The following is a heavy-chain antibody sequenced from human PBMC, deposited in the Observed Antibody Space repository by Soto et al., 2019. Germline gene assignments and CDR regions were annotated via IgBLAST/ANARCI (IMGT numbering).Heavy chain of an antibody. CDR2: IYYSGST. Sequence: SETLSLTCTVSGGSISSYYWSWIRQPPGKGLEWIGYIYYSGSTNYNPSLKSRVTISVDTSKNQFSLKLSSVTAADTAVYYCARRSPVTTVAGYYYYMDVWGKGTTVTVSS. J-gene: IGHJ6*03. CDR3: ARRSPVTTVAGYYYYMDV. D-gene: IGHD4-17*01. V-gene: IGHV4-59*01. CDR1: GGSISSYY.